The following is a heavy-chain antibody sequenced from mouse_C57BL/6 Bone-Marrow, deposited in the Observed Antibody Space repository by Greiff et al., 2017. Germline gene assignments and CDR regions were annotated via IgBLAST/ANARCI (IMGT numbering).Heavy chain of an antibody. CDR1: GYTFTSYW. Sequence: QVQLQQPGAELVKPGASVKMSCKASGYTFTSYWITWVKQRPGQGLEWIGDIYPGSGSTNYNEKFKSKATLTVDTSSSTAYMQLSSLTSEDSAVYYWERAAVTTGCYYGMDYWGQGTTVTVSS. J-gene: IGHJ4*01. V-gene: IGHV1-55*01. CDR2: IYPGSGST. CDR3: ERAAVTTGCYYGMDY. D-gene: IGHD2-12*01.